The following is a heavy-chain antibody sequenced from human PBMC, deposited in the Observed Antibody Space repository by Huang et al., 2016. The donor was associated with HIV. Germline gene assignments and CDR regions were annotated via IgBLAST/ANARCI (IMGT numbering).Heavy chain of an antibody. CDR3: ARGVFDGVWSGDLLPHFYYMDV. V-gene: IGHV1-69*13. Sequence: QVQLVQSGAEMKKPGSSVKVSCTAPGGTFSSYGISWVRQAPGHGFEWMGGIVPIVRRTDYAQKFQGRLTITADESTSTAYMELSSLRSQDSAIYFCARGVFDGVWSGDLLPHFYYMDVWGKGTTVTVSS. CDR2: IVPIVRRT. J-gene: IGHJ6*03. CDR1: GGTFSSYG. D-gene: IGHD3-10*01.